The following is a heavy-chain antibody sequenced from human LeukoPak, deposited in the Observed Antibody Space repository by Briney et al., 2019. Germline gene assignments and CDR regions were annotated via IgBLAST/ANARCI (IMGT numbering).Heavy chain of an antibody. J-gene: IGHJ4*02. CDR2: IIPIFGTA. D-gene: IGHD3-22*01. CDR3: ATHQYYYDSSGSPDGY. CDR1: GGTFSSYA. Sequence: GASVKVSCKASGGTFSSYAISWVRQAPGQGLEWMGGIIPIFGTANYAQKFQGRVTITADESTSTAYMELSSLRSEDTAVYYCATHQYYYDSSGSPDGYWGQGTLVTVSS. V-gene: IGHV1-69*13.